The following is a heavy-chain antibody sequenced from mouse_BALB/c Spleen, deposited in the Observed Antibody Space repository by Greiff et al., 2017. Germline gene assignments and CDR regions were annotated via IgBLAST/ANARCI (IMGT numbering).Heavy chain of an antibody. Sequence: EVQLVESGGGLVKPGGSLKLSCAASGFTFSSYAMSWVRQTPEKRLEWVASISSGGSTYYPDSVKGRFTISRDNARNILYLQMSSLRSEDTAMYYCARGDGSTAYWYFDVWGAGTTVTVSS. CDR2: ISSGGST. V-gene: IGHV5-6-5*01. D-gene: IGHD1-1*01. CDR3: ARGDGSTAYWYFDV. CDR1: GFTFSSYA. J-gene: IGHJ1*01.